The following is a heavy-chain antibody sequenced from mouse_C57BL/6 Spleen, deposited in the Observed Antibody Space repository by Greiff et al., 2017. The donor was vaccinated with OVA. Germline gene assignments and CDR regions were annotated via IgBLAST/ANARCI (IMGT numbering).Heavy chain of an antibody. Sequence: VQLQESGAELVKPGASVKISCKASGYAFSSYWMNWVKQRPGKGLEWIGQIYPGDGDTNYNGKFKGKATLTADKSSSTAYMQLSSLTSEDSAVYFCARRFYYGNPLDYWGQGTTLTVSS. CDR2: IYPGDGDT. CDR3: ARRFYYGNPLDY. D-gene: IGHD2-1*01. V-gene: IGHV1-80*01. CDR1: GYAFSSYW. J-gene: IGHJ2*01.